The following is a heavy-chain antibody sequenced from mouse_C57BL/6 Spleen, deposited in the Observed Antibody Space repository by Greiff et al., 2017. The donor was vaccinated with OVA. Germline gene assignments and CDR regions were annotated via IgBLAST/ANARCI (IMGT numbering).Heavy chain of an antibody. D-gene: IGHD1-1*01. J-gene: IGHJ4*01. CDR1: GFTFSDYG. CDR2: ISSGSSTI. Sequence: EVQVVESGGGLVKPGGSLKLSCAASGFTFSDYGMHWVRQAPEKGLEWVAYISSGSSTIYYADTVKGRFTISRDNAKNTLFLQMTSLRSEDTAMYYCARPLTTVVPYAMDYWGQGTSVTVSS. CDR3: ARPLTTVVPYAMDY. V-gene: IGHV5-17*01.